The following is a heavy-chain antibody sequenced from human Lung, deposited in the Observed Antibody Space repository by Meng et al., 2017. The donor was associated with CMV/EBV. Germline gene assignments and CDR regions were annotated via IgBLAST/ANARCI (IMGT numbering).Heavy chain of an antibody. D-gene: IGHD2-15*01. Sequence: GGSLRLXCAASGFTFSSYWMHWVRQAPGKGLVWVSRINSDGSSTSSADSVKGRFTISRDNAKNTLYLQMNGLRAEDTAAYYCARAYGSSGVWGGGRGTLVNGAS. CDR3: ARAYGSSGVWG. CDR1: GFTFSSYW. V-gene: IGHV3-74*01. CDR2: INSDGSST. J-gene: IGHJ4*02.